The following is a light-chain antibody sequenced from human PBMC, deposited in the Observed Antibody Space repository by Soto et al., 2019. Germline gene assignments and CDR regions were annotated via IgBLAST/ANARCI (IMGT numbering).Light chain of an antibody. CDR3: QQYYNWPRT. CDR1: QSVTSN. V-gene: IGKV3-15*01. Sequence: EIVLTLSPRTLFLSPGERAPLSCSASQSVTSNYLAWYQQKPGQAPRLLFFGASTRATGIPARFSGSGSGTEFTLTINSLQPEDFAVYYCQQYYNWPRTFGQGTRWIS. J-gene: IGKJ1*01. CDR2: GAS.